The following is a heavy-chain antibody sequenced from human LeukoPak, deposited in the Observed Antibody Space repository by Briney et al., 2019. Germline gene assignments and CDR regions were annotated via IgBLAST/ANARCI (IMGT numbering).Heavy chain of an antibody. CDR3: ARVSIAVARYNWFDP. CDR2: IYYSGST. CDR1: GGSISSSSYY. D-gene: IGHD6-19*01. V-gene: IGHV4-39*07. Sequence: SETLSLTCTVSGGSISSSSYYWGWIRQPPGKGLEWIGSIYYSGSTYYNPSLKSRVTISVDTSKNQFSLKLSSVTAADTAVYYCARVSIAVARYNWFDPWGQGTLVTVSS. J-gene: IGHJ5*02.